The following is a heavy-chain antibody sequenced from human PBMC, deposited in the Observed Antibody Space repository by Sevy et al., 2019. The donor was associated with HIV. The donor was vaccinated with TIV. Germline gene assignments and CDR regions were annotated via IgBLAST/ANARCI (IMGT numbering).Heavy chain of an antibody. CDR2: IFSSGST. Sequence: GGSLRLSCAISGFTVNDKYIIWVRQAPGKGLEWVSVIFSSGSTYYADSAKGRFTISRDNSKNTVDLQMNSVRAEDTAVYYCVSLFLSYRSGWSYFDYWGQGTHGHRLL. V-gene: IGHV3-66*02. D-gene: IGHD6-19*01. CDR3: VSLFLSYRSGWSYFDY. CDR1: GFTVNDKY. J-gene: IGHJ4*02.